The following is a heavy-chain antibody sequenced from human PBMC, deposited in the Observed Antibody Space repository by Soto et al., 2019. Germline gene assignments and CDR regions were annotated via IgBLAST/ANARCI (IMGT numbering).Heavy chain of an antibody. Sequence: SETQSLTCAVSGDYISSSDLWGWVRQPPGKGLEWIGYIFYRGNTYYNPSLKDRVTMSVDTSKNQFSLRLTSVTAVDTAVYYCARSGWFSSSSSLGYGLDVWGQGTTVTAP. CDR2: IFYRGNT. CDR3: ARSGWFSSSSSLGYGLDV. D-gene: IGHD6-6*01. CDR1: GDYISSSDL. V-gene: IGHV4-28*01. J-gene: IGHJ6*02.